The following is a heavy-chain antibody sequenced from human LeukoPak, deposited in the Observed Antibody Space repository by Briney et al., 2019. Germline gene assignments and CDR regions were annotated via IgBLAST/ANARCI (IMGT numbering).Heavy chain of an antibody. CDR2: ISSSGSYK. D-gene: IGHD3-10*01. CDR1: GFTFSSYS. J-gene: IGHJ4*02. V-gene: IGHV3-21*01. CDR3: ARTDGSGSYSDY. Sequence: GGSLRLSCAASGFTFSSYSMNWVRQAPGKGLEWVSSISSSGSYKYYAHTVKGRFILSRDKAKNSLYFKMNSLSAEDSAIYFCARTDGSGSYSDYWGQGTLVSLFS.